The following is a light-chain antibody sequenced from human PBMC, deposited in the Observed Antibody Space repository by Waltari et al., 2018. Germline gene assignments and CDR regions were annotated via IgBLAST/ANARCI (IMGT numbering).Light chain of an antibody. J-gene: IGLJ3*02. CDR3: SSFTGSSTLVV. V-gene: IGLV2-14*03. CDR2: DAS. Sequence: SALTQAASVSGYPRHSITNHFTGTSRDNVIPHSVIWYQQHPGKAPKLVMYDASNRPSGLSSRFSGSKSGNTASLTISGLQAEDEADYYCSSFTGSSTLVVFGGGTKLTVL. CDR1: SRDNVIPHS.